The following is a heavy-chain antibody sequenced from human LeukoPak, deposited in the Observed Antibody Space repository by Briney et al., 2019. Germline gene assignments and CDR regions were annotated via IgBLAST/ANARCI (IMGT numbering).Heavy chain of an antibody. Sequence: GGSLGLSCAASGFTFDDYAMHWVRQAPGKGLEWVSGISWNSGSIGYADSVKGRFTISRDNAKNSLYLQMNSLRAEDTALYYCAKVDSSGYYYWGQGTLVTVSS. CDR1: GFTFDDYA. V-gene: IGHV3-9*01. CDR2: ISWNSGSI. CDR3: AKVDSSGYYY. D-gene: IGHD3-22*01. J-gene: IGHJ4*02.